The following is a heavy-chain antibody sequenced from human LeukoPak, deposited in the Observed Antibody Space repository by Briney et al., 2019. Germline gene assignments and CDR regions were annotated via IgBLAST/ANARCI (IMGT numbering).Heavy chain of an antibody. CDR1: GFSFSNFD. D-gene: IGHD4-17*01. Sequence: GGSLRLSCAASGFSFSNFDMTWVRQAPGKGLEWVSSINGGHYATYNTDSVKGRFTSSRDNSKNTLYLQMNSLRADDTAVYYCTRDPNGDYVGAFDYWGQGTLVTVSS. V-gene: IGHV3-23*01. CDR3: TRDPNGDYVGAFDY. CDR2: INGGHYAT. J-gene: IGHJ4*02.